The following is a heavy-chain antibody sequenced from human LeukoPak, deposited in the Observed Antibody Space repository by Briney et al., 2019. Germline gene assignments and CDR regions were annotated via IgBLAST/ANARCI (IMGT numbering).Heavy chain of an antibody. D-gene: IGHD3-9*01. CDR1: GFTFSDHY. V-gene: IGHV3-72*01. CDR2: TRNKGNSYTT. J-gene: IGHJ4*02. CDR3: AREAQLRYFVAPRPHDY. Sequence: PGGSLRLSCAASGFTFSDHYMDWVRQAPGKGLEWVGRTRNKGNSYTTQYAASVKGRFTISRDDSKNSLYLQMNSLKTEDTAVYYCAREAQLRYFVAPRPHDYWGQGTLVTVSS.